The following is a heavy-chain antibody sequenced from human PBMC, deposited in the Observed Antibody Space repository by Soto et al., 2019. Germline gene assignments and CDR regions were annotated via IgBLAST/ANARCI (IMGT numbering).Heavy chain of an antibody. V-gene: IGHV4-31*03. Sequence: SETLSLTCTVSGGSISSGGYYWSWIRQHPGKGLVWIGYIYYSGSTYYNPSLKSRVTISVDTSKNQFSLKLSSVTAADTAVYYCARDDGDYGYYGMDVWGQGTTVTVSS. J-gene: IGHJ6*02. CDR3: ARDDGDYGYYGMDV. CDR1: GGSISSGGYY. D-gene: IGHD4-17*01. CDR2: IYYSGST.